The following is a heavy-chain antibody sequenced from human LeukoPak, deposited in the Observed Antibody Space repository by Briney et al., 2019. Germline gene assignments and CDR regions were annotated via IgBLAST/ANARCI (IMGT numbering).Heavy chain of an antibody. J-gene: IGHJ4*02. CDR3: ARLDWRGY. CDR2: ISGNSGDI. V-gene: IGHV3-21*01. D-gene: IGHD2-21*01. CDR1: GFASSSFR. Sequence: GGSLRLSCGASGFASSSFRMSWVRQAPGRGLEWVSSISGNSGDILNADSLKGLFTISRDNAKNSLYVQLNSLAVEDTAVFYCARLDWRGYWGQGTLVTVSS.